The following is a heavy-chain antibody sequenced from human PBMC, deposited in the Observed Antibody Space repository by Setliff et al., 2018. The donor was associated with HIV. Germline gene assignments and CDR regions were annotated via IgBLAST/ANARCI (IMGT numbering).Heavy chain of an antibody. D-gene: IGHD1-1*01. CDR3: ARHAPRNHDLAGVFYPYYMDV. J-gene: IGHJ6*03. CDR2: IYYSGST. Sequence: AETLSLTCTVSGGSISSFYWSWIRQPPGKGLEWIGYIYYSGSTSYNPSLKSRVTISVDTSKTQFSLKLSSVTAADTAVYYCARHAPRNHDLAGVFYPYYMDVWGKGTTVTVSS. CDR1: GGSISSFY. V-gene: IGHV4-59*08.